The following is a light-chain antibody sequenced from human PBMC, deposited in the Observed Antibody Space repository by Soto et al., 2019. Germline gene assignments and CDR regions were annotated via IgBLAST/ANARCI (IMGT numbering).Light chain of an antibody. Sequence: EILLTQSPGSLSLSPGDRATRSCRASQSFSSTFFAWYQQKPGQAPRLLIYGASSRATGIPDRFSGSGSGTDFTLTISRLEPEDFAVYYCQQYASSLTFGQGTKVEIK. J-gene: IGKJ1*01. CDR2: GAS. CDR1: QSFSSTF. CDR3: QQYASSLT. V-gene: IGKV3-20*01.